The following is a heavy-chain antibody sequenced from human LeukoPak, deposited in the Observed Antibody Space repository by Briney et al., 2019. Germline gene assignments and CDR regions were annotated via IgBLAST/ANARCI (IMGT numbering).Heavy chain of an antibody. Sequence: PGRPRRPPCAASGFSFISNGMHGFRRPPGKGRGWVAVISYDGSNKYYADSVKGRFTISRDNSKNTLYLQMYSLRAEDTAVYYCASHGTIIRYYYYGMDVWGQGTTVTVSS. V-gene: IGHV3-30*03. CDR2: ISYDGSNK. J-gene: IGHJ6*02. CDR1: GFSFISNG. CDR3: ASHGTIIRYYYYGMDV. D-gene: IGHD1-26*01.